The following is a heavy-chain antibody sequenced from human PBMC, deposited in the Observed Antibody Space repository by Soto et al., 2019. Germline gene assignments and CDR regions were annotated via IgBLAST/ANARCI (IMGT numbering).Heavy chain of an antibody. J-gene: IGHJ6*02. Sequence: KPSETLSLTCTVSGGSISGYYWSWIRQPPGKGPEWIGNVYYSGGAKYNPSVKRRVSISVDTSKNQFSLNLSSVTAADTAVYYCTRDGDGRMTTNPYYYYGMDVWGPGITVTVSS. V-gene: IGHV4-59*01. CDR2: VYYSGGA. D-gene: IGHD2-21*02. CDR3: TRDGDGRMTTNPYYYYGMDV. CDR1: GGSISGYY.